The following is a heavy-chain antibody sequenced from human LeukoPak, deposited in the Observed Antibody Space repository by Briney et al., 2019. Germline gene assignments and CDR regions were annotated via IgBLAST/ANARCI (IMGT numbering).Heavy chain of an antibody. CDR1: GFTFSTYN. J-gene: IGHJ4*02. V-gene: IGHV3-23*01. CDR2: ISGSGGST. D-gene: IGHD4-17*01. CDR3: AKDTSGDHADY. Sequence: GGSLRLSCAASGFTFSTYNMNWVRQAPGKGLEWVSAISGSGGSTYYADSVKGRFTISRDNSKNTLYLQMNSLRAEDTAVYYCAKDTSGDHADYWGQGTLVTVSS.